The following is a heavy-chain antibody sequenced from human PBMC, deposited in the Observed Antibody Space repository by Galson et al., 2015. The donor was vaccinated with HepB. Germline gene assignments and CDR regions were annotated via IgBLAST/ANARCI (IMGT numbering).Heavy chain of an antibody. CDR1: GFTFDDYA. J-gene: IGHJ4*02. V-gene: IGHV3-9*01. Sequence: SLRLSCAASGFTFDDYALHWVRQAPGKGLEWVSGISWNSGSIGSADSVKGRFTVSRDNAKNSLYLHMSSLRTEDTAFYYCAKDGGQWLVPTAGFDSWGQGTLVTVSS. CDR3: AKDGGQWLVPTAGFDS. CDR2: ISWNSGSI. D-gene: IGHD6-19*01.